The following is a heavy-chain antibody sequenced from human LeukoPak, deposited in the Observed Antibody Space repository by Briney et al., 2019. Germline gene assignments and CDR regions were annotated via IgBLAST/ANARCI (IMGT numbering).Heavy chain of an antibody. J-gene: IGHJ4*02. CDR2: IYISGST. Sequence: SETLSLTCTGAACSISSYYWSWLRQPAGQGLEWVGRIYISGSTNYNPSLKSRVTMSVDTSKNQFSLKLSSVTAADTAVYYCARGMDSSGYYALDYWGQGTLVTVSS. D-gene: IGHD3-22*01. V-gene: IGHV4-4*07. CDR1: ACSISSYY. CDR3: ARGMDSSGYYALDY.